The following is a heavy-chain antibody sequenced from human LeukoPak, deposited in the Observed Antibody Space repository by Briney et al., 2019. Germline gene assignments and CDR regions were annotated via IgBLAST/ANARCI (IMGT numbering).Heavy chain of an antibody. Sequence: GESLKISCKGSGYIFSTYWIGWVRQMPGKGLEWMGIIYPGDPDTRYSPSFQGQVTISTDRSSTAYLEWNSVKASDTATYYCARPGYCSTTRCPGLDVWGQGTTVTVSS. J-gene: IGHJ6*02. CDR3: ARPGYCSTTRCPGLDV. D-gene: IGHD2-2*01. CDR1: GYIFSTYW. V-gene: IGHV5-51*01. CDR2: IYPGDPDT.